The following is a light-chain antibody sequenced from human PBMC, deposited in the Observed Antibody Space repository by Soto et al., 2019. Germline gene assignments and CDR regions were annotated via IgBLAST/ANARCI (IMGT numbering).Light chain of an antibody. J-gene: IGLJ2*01. V-gene: IGLV1-44*01. CDR3: AVWDDSLNVVV. CDR2: STY. CDR1: SSNIASNT. Sequence: QSVLTQPPSASGTPGQRVTISCSGSSSNIASNTVSWYQQLPGTAPKLLIFSTYQRPSGVPDRISGSKSDTSASLAISGLQSADEADYYCAVWDDSLNVVVFGGGTKLTVL.